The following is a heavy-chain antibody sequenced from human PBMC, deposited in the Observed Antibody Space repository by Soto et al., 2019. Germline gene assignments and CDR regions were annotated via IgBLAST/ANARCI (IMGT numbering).Heavy chain of an antibody. CDR3: ARVGYPASLDY. CDR2: INSDGGST. D-gene: IGHD5-12*01. J-gene: IGHJ4*02. Sequence: EVQLVESGGGLVQPGGSLRLSCAASGFTFSSYWMNWVRQAPGKGLVWVSRINSDGGSTNYADSVKGRFTISRDNAKNTLDLQMNRLSAEDTAVYYCARVGYPASLDYWGQGTLVTVSP. CDR1: GFTFSSYW. V-gene: IGHV3-74*01.